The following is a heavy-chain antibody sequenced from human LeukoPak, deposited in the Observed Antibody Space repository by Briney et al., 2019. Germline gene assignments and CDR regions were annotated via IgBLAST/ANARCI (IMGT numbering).Heavy chain of an antibody. D-gene: IGHD5-18*01. CDR2: ISWNSGSI. CDR3: ARARIQLGFDY. V-gene: IGHV3-9*01. J-gene: IGHJ4*02. CDR1: GFTFDDYA. Sequence: SGGSLRLSCAASGFTFDDYAMHWVRQAPGKGLEWVSGISWNSGSIGFADSVKGRFTISRDNAKNSLYLQMNSLRAEDTAVYYCARARIQLGFDYWGQGTLVTVSS.